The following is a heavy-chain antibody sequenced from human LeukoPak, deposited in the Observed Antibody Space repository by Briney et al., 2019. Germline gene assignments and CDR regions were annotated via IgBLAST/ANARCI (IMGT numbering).Heavy chain of an antibody. CDR3: ARAVPSSRYYYYGMDV. CDR2: INPSGGST. J-gene: IGHJ6*02. V-gene: IGHV1-46*01. Sequence: ASVKVSCKASGYTFTSYYMHWVRQAPGQGLGWMGIINPSGGSTSYAQKFQGRVTMTRDTSTSTVYMELSSLRSEDTAVYYCARAVPSSRYYYYGMDVWGQGTTVTVSS. CDR1: GYTFTSYY.